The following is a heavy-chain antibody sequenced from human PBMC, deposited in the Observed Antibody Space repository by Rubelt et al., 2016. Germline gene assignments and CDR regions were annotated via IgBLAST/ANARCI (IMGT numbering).Heavy chain of an antibody. CDR2: IKSKTDGGTT. Sequence: SNAWMNWVRQAPGKGLEWVGRIKSKTDGGTTDYAAPVKGRFTISRDDSKNTLYLQMNSLKTEDTAVYYCTAHVLLWFGEGWGQGTLVTVSS. J-gene: IGHJ4*02. V-gene: IGHV3-15*07. CDR1: SNAW. CDR3: TAHVLLWFGEG. D-gene: IGHD3-10*01.